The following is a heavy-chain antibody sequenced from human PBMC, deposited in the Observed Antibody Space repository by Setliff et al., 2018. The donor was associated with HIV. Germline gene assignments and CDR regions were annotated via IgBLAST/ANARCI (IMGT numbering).Heavy chain of an antibody. V-gene: IGHV4-38-2*02. Sequence: SETLSLTCTVSGYSISSGYYWGWIRQPPGKGLEWIGSIYHSGSTYYIPSLKSRATISIDTSKNQLSLKLRSVTAADTAVYYCARLVVITTNFDYWGQGTLVTVSS. J-gene: IGHJ4*02. D-gene: IGHD3-22*01. CDR2: IYHSGST. CDR1: GYSISSGYY. CDR3: ARLVVITTNFDY.